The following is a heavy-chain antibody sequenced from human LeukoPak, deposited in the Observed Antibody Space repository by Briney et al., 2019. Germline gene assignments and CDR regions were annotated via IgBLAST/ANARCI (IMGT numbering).Heavy chain of an antibody. D-gene: IGHD1-26*01. V-gene: IGHV4-4*07. CDR1: GGSISGYY. CDR3: ARGLTGSYYFDY. J-gene: IGHJ4*02. Sequence: SSETLSLTCTVSGGSISGYYWTWVRQPAGKGLEWIGRIHTSGSTSYHPSLRSRVAMSVDTSNNQFSLKMTSVTAADTAVYYCARGLTGSYYFDYWGQGTLVTVSP. CDR2: IHTSGST.